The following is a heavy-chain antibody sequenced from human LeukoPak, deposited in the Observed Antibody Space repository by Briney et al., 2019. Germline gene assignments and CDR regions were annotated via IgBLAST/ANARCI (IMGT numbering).Heavy chain of an antibody. CDR3: ARDRGYYDGSGYYKGLNYFDY. CDR2: IYTSGST. Sequence: SETLSLTCTVSGGSISSSSYYWSWIRQPAGKGLEWIGRIYTSGSTNYNPSLKSRVTMSVDTSKNQFSLKLSSVTAADTAVYYCARDRGYYDGSGYYKGLNYFDYWGQGTLVTVSS. CDR1: GGSISSSSYY. D-gene: IGHD3-22*01. J-gene: IGHJ4*02. V-gene: IGHV4-61*02.